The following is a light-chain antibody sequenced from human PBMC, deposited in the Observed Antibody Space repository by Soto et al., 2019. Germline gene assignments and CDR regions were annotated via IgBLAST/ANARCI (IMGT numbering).Light chain of an antibody. CDR1: QRGSSSY. CDR3: QQYGSSPFT. J-gene: IGKJ4*01. CDR2: GAS. V-gene: IGKV3-20*01. Sequence: EIVLTQSPGTLSLSPGERATLSCRVSQRGSSSYLAWYQKKGGQAPRLLISGASSRATGIPDRFSGSGSGTDLTLSISRLEPEDFAVYYCQQYGSSPFTFGGGTKVDIK.